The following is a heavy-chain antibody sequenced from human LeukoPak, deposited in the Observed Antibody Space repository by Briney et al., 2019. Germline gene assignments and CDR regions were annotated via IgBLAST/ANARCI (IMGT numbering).Heavy chain of an antibody. CDR3: ARERREQLLPPYTRSVTYFDY. J-gene: IGHJ4*02. CDR1: GGSISSRNYY. Sequence: SQTLSLTCTVSGGSISSRNYYWSWLRQPAGQGLEWIGRIYTSGSTNYNPSLKSRVTISVDTSKNQSSLKLSSVTAADTAVYYCARERREQLLPPYTRSVTYFDYWGQGTLVTVSS. D-gene: IGHD2-2*01. V-gene: IGHV4-61*02. CDR2: IYTSGST.